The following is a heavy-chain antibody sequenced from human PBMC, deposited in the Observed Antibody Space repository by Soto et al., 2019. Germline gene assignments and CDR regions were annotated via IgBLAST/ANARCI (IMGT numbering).Heavy chain of an antibody. Sequence: ASATLSLTCTVSGCSISSYYWSWIRQPPGKGLEWIGYIYYSGSTNYNPSLKSRVTISVDTSKNQFSLKLSSVTAADTAVYYCARVQLIAAAAPGWFDPWGQGTLVTVSS. CDR2: IYYSGST. D-gene: IGHD6-13*01. CDR1: GCSISSYY. J-gene: IGHJ5*02. V-gene: IGHV4-59*01. CDR3: ARVQLIAAAAPGWFDP.